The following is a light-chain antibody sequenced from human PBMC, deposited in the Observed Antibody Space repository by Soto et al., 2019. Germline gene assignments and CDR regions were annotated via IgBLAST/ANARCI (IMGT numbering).Light chain of an antibody. Sequence: QSALTQPASVSGSPGQSITISCTGTSSDVGGYKYVSWYQQHPDKAPKLIIFEVSNRPSGVYNRFSGSKSGNTASLTISGLQAEDEADYYCSSYTSSTAYVFGTGTKLTVL. CDR2: EVS. J-gene: IGLJ1*01. CDR1: SSDVGGYKY. V-gene: IGLV2-14*01. CDR3: SSYTSSTAYV.